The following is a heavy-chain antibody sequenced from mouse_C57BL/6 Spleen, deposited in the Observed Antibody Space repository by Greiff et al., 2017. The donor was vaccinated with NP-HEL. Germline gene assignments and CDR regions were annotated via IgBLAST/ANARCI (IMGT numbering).Heavy chain of an antibody. Sequence: VQLQQPGAELVKPGASVKLSCKASGYTFTSYWMQWVKQRPGQGLEWIGEIDPSDSYTNYNQKFKGKATLTVDTSSSTAYMQLSSLTSEDSAVYYCARRGYDYDGHYWGQGTTLTVSS. CDR1: GYTFTSYW. CDR3: ARRGYDYDGHY. CDR2: IDPSDSYT. V-gene: IGHV1-50*01. D-gene: IGHD2-4*01. J-gene: IGHJ2*01.